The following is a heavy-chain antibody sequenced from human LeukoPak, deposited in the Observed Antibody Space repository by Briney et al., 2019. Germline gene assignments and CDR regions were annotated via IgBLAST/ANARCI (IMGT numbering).Heavy chain of an antibody. CDR3: ARDRGIVATSSAFDI. CDR1: GGSISSGDYY. Sequence: SQTLSLTCTVSGGSISSGDYYWSWIRQPPGKGLEWIGYIYYSGSTYYNPSLKSRVTISVDTSKNQFSLRLSSVTAADTAVYYCARDRGIVATSSAFDIWGQGTMVTVS. V-gene: IGHV4-30-4*01. D-gene: IGHD5-12*01. CDR2: IYYSGST. J-gene: IGHJ3*02.